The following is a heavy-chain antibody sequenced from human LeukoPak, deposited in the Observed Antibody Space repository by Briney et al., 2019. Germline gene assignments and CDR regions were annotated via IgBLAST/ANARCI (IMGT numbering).Heavy chain of an antibody. Sequence: GGSLRLSYVASGFTFSSYGMSWVRQAPGKGLEWVSAIWAGGGATYYADSVKGRFTISRDNSKNTLYLQMNSLRAEDTAVYYCAKDLDYYDSTAHLDYWGQGTLVTVSS. CDR3: AKDLDYYDSTAHLDY. D-gene: IGHD3-22*01. J-gene: IGHJ4*02. CDR2: IWAGGGAT. CDR1: GFTFSSYG. V-gene: IGHV3-23*01.